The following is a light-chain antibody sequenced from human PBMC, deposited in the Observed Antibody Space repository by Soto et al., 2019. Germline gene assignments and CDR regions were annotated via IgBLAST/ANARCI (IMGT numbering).Light chain of an antibody. Sequence: DMQMTQYPSTLSASLGDRVTITWRASQSISSWLAWYQQKAGKAPKLLSYDASSLESGVPSRFSGSGSGTEFTLTISSMKPDDFATDYCQQYNSYWTFGQGTKVDI. V-gene: IGKV1-5*01. CDR2: DAS. CDR3: QQYNSYWT. J-gene: IGKJ1*01. CDR1: QSISSW.